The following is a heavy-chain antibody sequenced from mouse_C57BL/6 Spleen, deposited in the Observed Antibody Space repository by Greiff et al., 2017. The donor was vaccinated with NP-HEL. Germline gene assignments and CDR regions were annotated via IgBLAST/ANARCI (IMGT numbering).Heavy chain of an antibody. D-gene: IGHD2-4*01. V-gene: IGHV1-82*01. J-gene: IGHJ3*01. CDR2: IYPGDGDT. CDR3: ARDDYDEAWFAY. Sequence: QVQLQQSGPELVKPGASVKISCKASGYAFSSSWMNWVKQRPGKGLGGIGRIYPGDGDTNYNGKFKGKATLTADKSSSTAYMQLSSLTSEDSAVYFCARDDYDEAWFAYWGQGTLVTVSA. CDR1: GYAFSSSW.